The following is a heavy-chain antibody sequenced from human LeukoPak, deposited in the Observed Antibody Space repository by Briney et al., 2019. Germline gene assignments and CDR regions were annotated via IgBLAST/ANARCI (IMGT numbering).Heavy chain of an antibody. V-gene: IGHV4-59*12. CDR1: GGSISSYY. D-gene: IGHD2-2*01. CDR2: IYHSGST. Sequence: SETLSLTCTVSGGSISSYYWSWIRQPPGKGLEWIGYIYHSGSTNYNPSLKSRVTISVDTSNNQFSLKVNSVTAADTAVYYCARDAGHQLSRRNYYAMDVWGQGTTVTVSS. J-gene: IGHJ6*02. CDR3: ARDAGHQLSRRNYYAMDV.